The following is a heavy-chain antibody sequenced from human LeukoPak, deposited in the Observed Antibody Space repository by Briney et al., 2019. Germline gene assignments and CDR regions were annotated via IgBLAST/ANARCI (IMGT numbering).Heavy chain of an antibody. CDR3: ARTRGDPNWYFDL. Sequence: PSETLSLTCSLSGDYIGSSFRSWLRQTPGKRLEWIGYIYYSGSTHYKPSPKSRVTMSVDTSKNRFSLKLTSVSAADTAVFYCARTRGDPNWYFDLWGRGILVTVSS. CDR2: IYYSGST. J-gene: IGHJ2*01. D-gene: IGHD3-10*01. V-gene: IGHV4-59*08. CDR1: GDYIGSSF.